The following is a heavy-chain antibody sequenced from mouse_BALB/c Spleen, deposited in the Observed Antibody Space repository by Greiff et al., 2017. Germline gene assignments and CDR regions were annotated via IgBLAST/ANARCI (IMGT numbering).Heavy chain of an antibody. V-gene: IGHV2-2*02. Sequence: VKVVESGPGLVQPSQSLSITCTVSGFSLTSYGVHWVRQSPGKGLEWLGVIWSGGSTDYNAAFISRLSISKDNSKSQVFFKMNSLQANDTAIYYCARGPWFAYWGQGTLVTVSA. CDR3: ARGPWFAY. CDR2: IWSGGST. CDR1: GFSLTSYG. J-gene: IGHJ3*01.